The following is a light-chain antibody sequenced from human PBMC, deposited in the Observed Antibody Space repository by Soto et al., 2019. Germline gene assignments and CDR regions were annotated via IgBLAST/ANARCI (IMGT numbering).Light chain of an antibody. CDR1: SSDFGGYDY. Sequence: QSVLTQPRSVSGSPGQSVTISCTGTSSDFGGYDYVSWYQQHPGKAPKLMIYDVTKRPSGVPDRFSGSRSGNTASLTISGLQAEDDADYSCCSYAGTYTFYVFGTGTKVTVL. V-gene: IGLV2-11*01. CDR3: CSYAGTYTFYV. J-gene: IGLJ1*01. CDR2: DVT.